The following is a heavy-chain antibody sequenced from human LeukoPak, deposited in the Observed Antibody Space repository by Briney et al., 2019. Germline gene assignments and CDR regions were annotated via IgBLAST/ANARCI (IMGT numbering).Heavy chain of an antibody. CDR3: ARGFYTYDQ. CDR2: ISSSDNTI. V-gene: IGHV3-11*04. CDR1: GFTFSNYA. J-gene: IGHJ5*02. D-gene: IGHD5-24*01. Sequence: GGSLRLSCAASGFTFSNYAMSWVRQAPGKGLEWVSSISSSDNTIYYTDSVKGRFAISRDNAKNSLYLQMKSLRAEDTAVYYCARGFYTYDQWGQGTLVTVSS.